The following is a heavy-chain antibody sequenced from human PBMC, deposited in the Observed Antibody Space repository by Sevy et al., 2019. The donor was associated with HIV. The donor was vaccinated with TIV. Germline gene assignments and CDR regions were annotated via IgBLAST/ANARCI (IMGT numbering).Heavy chain of an antibody. CDR2: ISSSSSTI. V-gene: IGHV3-48*02. CDR3: ARDRYYYDSSGYYDTYWYFDL. D-gene: IGHD3-22*01. Sequence: GGSLRLSCAASGFTFSSYSMNWVRQAPGKGLEWVSYISSSSSTIYYADSVKGRFTISRDNAKNSLYLQMNSLTDEDTAVYYCARDRYYYDSSGYYDTYWYFDLWGRGTLVTVSS. CDR1: GFTFSSYS. J-gene: IGHJ2*01.